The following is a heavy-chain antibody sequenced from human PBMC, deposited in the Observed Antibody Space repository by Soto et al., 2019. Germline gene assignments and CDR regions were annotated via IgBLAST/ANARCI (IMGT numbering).Heavy chain of an antibody. CDR3: ARDLKISSPAGTLVP. J-gene: IGHJ5*02. CDR2: IHYTGST. V-gene: IGHV4-59*01. CDR1: GGSMSRYY. Sequence: PSETLSLTCTVSGGSMSRYYWTWIRQPPGKGLEWIGNIHYTGSTNYNPSLKSRVTILLGTSTSQFSLKVSSVTAADTAVYYCARDLKISSPAGTLVPWGPGLLVTLS.